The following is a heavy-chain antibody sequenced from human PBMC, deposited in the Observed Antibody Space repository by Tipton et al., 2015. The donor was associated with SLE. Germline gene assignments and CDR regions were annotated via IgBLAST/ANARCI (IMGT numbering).Heavy chain of an antibody. D-gene: IGHD3-10*01. V-gene: IGHV3-74*01. CDR2: INSDGSST. J-gene: IGHJ3*02. CDR1: GFTFGSSW. Sequence: SLRLSCAASGFTFGSSWMPWVRPAPGTGLVCVSRINSDGSSTTYADSVKGRFTSSRDNAENTLYLQMNSLRAEDTAVYYCARTSFGGAFDIWGQGTMVTVSS. CDR3: ARTSFGGAFDI.